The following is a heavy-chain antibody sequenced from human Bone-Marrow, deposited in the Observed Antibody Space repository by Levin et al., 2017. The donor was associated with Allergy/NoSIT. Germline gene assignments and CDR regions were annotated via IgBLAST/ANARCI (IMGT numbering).Heavy chain of an antibody. CDR2: IDPSDSYT. D-gene: IGHD4-17*01. J-gene: IGHJ5*02. CDR3: ARHMTTVTTRPPGWFDP. Sequence: GESLKISCKGSGYSFTSYWISWVRQMPGKGLEWMGRIDPSDSYTNYSPSFQGHVTISADKSISTAYLQWSSLKASDTAMYYCARHMTTVTTRPPGWFDPWGQGTLVTVSS. CDR1: GYSFTSYW. V-gene: IGHV5-10-1*01.